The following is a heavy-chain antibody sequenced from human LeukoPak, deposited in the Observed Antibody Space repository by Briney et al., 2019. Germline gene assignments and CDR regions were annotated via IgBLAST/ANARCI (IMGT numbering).Heavy chain of an antibody. Sequence: SETLSLTCTVSGYSISSGYYWGWIRQPPGKGLEWIGSIHHSGSTYYNPSLKSRVTISVDTSKNQFSLKLSSVTAADTAVYYCARVVYILTGYRVYYFDYWGQGTLVTVSS. V-gene: IGHV4-38-2*02. D-gene: IGHD3-9*01. CDR3: ARVVYILTGYRVYYFDY. CDR2: IHHSGST. J-gene: IGHJ4*02. CDR1: GYSISSGYY.